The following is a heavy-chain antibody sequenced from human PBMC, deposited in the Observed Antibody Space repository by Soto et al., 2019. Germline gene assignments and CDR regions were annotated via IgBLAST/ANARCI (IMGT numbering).Heavy chain of an antibody. CDR3: ARVGGYGMDV. CDR1: GYSISSGYY. J-gene: IGHJ6*02. Sequence: SETLSITCAVSGYSISSGYYCGSIRQPPGKGLEWIGSIYHSGSTYNNPSLKSRVTISVDTSKNQFSLKLSSVTAADTAVYYCARVGGYGMDVWGQGTTGTVSS. CDR2: IYHSGST. D-gene: IGHD3-10*01. V-gene: IGHV4-38-2*01.